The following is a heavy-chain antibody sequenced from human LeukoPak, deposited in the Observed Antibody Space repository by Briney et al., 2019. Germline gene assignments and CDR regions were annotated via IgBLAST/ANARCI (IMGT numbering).Heavy chain of an antibody. J-gene: IGHJ4*02. Sequence: PGGSLRLSCAASGFTFSNAWMSWVRQAPGKGLEWVGRIKSKTDGGITDYAAPVKGRFTISRDDSKNTLYLQMNSLKTEDTAVYYCSTTYYYDSSEGYWGQGTLVTVSS. V-gene: IGHV3-15*01. CDR2: IKSKTDGGIT. CDR3: STTYYYDSSEGY. CDR1: GFTFSNAW. D-gene: IGHD3-22*01.